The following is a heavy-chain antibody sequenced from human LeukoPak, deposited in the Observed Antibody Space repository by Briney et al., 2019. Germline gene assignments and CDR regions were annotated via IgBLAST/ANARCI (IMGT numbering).Heavy chain of an antibody. CDR3: AREISGILGFDY. D-gene: IGHD6-13*01. CDR1: GFTFSSYS. Sequence: PGGSLRLSCAASGFTFSSYSMNWVRQAPGKGLEWVSYISSSSSTIYYSDSVKGRFTISRDNAKNSLFLEMNSLRDEDTAVYYCAREISGILGFDYWGRGTLVTVSS. J-gene: IGHJ4*02. V-gene: IGHV3-48*02. CDR2: ISSSSSTI.